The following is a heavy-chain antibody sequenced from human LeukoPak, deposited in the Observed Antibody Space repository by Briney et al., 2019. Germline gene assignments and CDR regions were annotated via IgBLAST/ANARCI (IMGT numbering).Heavy chain of an antibody. CDR2: INHSGST. CDR3: ARVGNDFWSGYYRYGNWFDP. CDR1: GWSFSGYY. D-gene: IGHD3-3*01. Sequence: PSETLSLTCAVYGWSFSGYYWSWIRQPPGKGLEWIGEINHSGSTNYNPSLKSRVTISVGTSKNQFSLKLSSVTAADTAVYYCARVGNDFWSGYYRYGNWFDPWGQGTLVTVSS. J-gene: IGHJ5*02. V-gene: IGHV4-34*01.